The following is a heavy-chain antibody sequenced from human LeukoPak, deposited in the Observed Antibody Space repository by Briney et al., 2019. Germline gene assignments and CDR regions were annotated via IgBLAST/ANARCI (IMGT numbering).Heavy chain of an antibody. V-gene: IGHV5-51*01. CDR2: IYPGDYET. J-gene: IGHJ4*02. D-gene: IGHD2-21*02. CDR1: GYSFSNFW. Sequence: GESLKTSCEGSGYSFSNFWIGWVRQMPGKGLEWIGIIYPGDYETRYSTSFQGLVTISVDKSISTAYLQWSSLKASDTAMYYCAIPPGYCGNDCSFDHWGQGTLVTVSS. CDR3: AIPPGYCGNDCSFDH.